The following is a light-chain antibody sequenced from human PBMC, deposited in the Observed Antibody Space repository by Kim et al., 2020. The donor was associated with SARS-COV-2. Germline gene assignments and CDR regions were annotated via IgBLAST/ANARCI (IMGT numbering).Light chain of an antibody. V-gene: IGLV6-57*04. J-gene: IGLJ3*02. CDR3: QSYDSRKWV. CDR2: EDN. CDR1: SGSIASNY. Sequence: NFILTQPHSLSESPGKTVTISCTRSSGSIASNYGQWYQQRPGSAPTTVIYEDNQRPSGVPDRFSGSIDSSSNSASLTIAGLKTEDEAGYYCQSYDSRKWVFGRGTQRTV.